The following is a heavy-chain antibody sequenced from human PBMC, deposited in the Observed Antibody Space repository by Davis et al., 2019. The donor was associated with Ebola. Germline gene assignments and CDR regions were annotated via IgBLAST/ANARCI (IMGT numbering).Heavy chain of an antibody. CDR1: GGTFSSYA. CDR2: IIPILGIA. D-gene: IGHD4-23*01. J-gene: IGHJ3*02. Sequence: SVKVSCKASGGTFSSYAISWVRQAPGQGLEWMGRIIPILGIANYAQKLQGRVTMTTDTSTSTAYMELRSLRSDDTAVYYCARVVTVGIDAFDIWGQGTMVTVSS. CDR3: ARVVTVGIDAFDI. V-gene: IGHV1-69*04.